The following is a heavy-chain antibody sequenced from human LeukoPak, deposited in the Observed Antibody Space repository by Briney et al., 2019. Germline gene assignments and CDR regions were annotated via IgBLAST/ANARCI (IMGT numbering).Heavy chain of an antibody. CDR1: GYTFTGYY. Sequence: ASVKVSCKASGYTFTGYYMHWVRQAPGQGFEWMGWINPKSGGIHYAQKFRDRVTMTRDTSISTSYMELNSLRSDDTAVYYCAREGAAAEDVNWFDPWGQGTLVTVSS. V-gene: IGHV1-2*02. J-gene: IGHJ5*02. D-gene: IGHD6-25*01. CDR2: INPKSGGI. CDR3: AREGAAAEDVNWFDP.